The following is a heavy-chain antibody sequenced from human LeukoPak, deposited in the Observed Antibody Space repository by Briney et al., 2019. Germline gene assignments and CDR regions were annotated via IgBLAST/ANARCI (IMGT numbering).Heavy chain of an antibody. J-gene: IGHJ4*02. CDR2: IKQDGSEK. Sequence: GSLRLPCAASGFSFNSYWMTWVRQAPGKGLEWVANIKQDGSEKYYVDSVKGRFTISRDNAKNSVYLQMNSLRAEDTAVYYCARRGYSTSWDTPDYWGQGTLVTVSS. V-gene: IGHV3-7*01. D-gene: IGHD6-13*01. CDR1: GFSFNSYW. CDR3: ARRGYSTSWDTPDY.